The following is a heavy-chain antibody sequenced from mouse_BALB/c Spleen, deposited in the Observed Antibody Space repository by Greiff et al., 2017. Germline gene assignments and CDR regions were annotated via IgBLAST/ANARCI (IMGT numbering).Heavy chain of an antibody. D-gene: IGHD2-5*01. V-gene: IGHV5-17*02. Sequence: DVKLVESGGGLVQPGGYRQLSCAVSGFTFSSFGMHWVRQAPEKGLEWVAYISSGSSTIYYADTVKGRFTISRANPKNTLFLQMTSLRSEDTAMYYCARGSNPLDYYAMDYWGQGTSVTVSS. CDR2: ISSGSSTI. CDR1: GFTFSSFG. CDR3: ARGSNPLDYYAMDY. J-gene: IGHJ4*01.